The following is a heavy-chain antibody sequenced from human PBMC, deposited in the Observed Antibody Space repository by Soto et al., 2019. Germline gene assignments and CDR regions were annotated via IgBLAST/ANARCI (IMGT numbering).Heavy chain of an antibody. CDR3: ARPIPRWSYHYGMDV. CDR2: ISFDGANE. CDR1: EFTFSSYA. D-gene: IGHD2-15*01. J-gene: IGHJ6*02. V-gene: IGHV3-30-3*01. Sequence: QLVESGGRGVQPGRSLRLSCEDSEFTFSSYAMHWVRQAPGRGLELVALISFDGANEYYADSVKGRFIIYRDNSKSMVYLQMNSLRPDDTAIYYCARPIPRWSYHYGMDVWGQGTTVTVSS.